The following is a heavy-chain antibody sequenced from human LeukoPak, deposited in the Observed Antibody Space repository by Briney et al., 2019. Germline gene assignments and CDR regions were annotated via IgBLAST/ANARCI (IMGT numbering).Heavy chain of an antibody. V-gene: IGHV1-69*02. CDR1: GGTFSSYN. CDR2: IIHILGIA. Sequence: ASVKVSCRDSGGTFSSYNISWVRQATGQELEWMGRIIHILGIANYEQKFQGRVTIPAHKPPSTAYMVLSSLKSEDTAVYYCAKEYYYDSSGLNWFDPWGQGTLVTVSS. J-gene: IGHJ5*02. D-gene: IGHD3-22*01. CDR3: AKEYYYDSSGLNWFDP.